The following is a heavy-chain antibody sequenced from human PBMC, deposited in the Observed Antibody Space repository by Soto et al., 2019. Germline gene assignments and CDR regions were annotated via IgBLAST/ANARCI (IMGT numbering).Heavy chain of an antibody. CDR2: INPNGDTT. Sequence: ASVKVCCKASGYTFSNYYMHWVRQAPGQGLEWMGGINPNGDTTYYAQKFLGRLTVTRDTSTSTVYMELSSLRSDDTAVYYCAREGATAAKMFDYWGQGTLVTVSS. D-gene: IGHD2-2*01. J-gene: IGHJ4*02. CDR1: GYTFSNYY. V-gene: IGHV1-46*01. CDR3: AREGATAAKMFDY.